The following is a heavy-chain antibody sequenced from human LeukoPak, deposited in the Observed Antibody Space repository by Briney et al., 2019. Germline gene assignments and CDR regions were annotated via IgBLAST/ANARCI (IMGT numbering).Heavy chain of an antibody. D-gene: IGHD4-11*01. Sequence: GGSLRLSCEASGFAFRSYWMSWVRQAPGKGLEWMANINPDGSETHYVDSVKGRFTISRDNAKNSLYLQMNSLRAEDTAVYYCASCTITVTNFHNYMDVWGKGTTVTVSS. CDR3: ASCTITVTNFHNYMDV. J-gene: IGHJ6*03. V-gene: IGHV3-7*03. CDR1: GFAFRSYW. CDR2: INPDGSET.